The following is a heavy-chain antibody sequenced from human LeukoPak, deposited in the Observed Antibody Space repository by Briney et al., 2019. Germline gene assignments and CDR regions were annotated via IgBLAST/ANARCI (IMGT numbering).Heavy chain of an antibody. Sequence: SETLSLTCTVSGGSISSYYWSWIRQPAGKGLEWIGRIYTSGSTNYNPSLKSRVTISVDTSENQFSLKLSSVTAADTAVYYCARHSASGSYYLFDSWGQGTLVTVSS. CDR1: GGSISSYY. D-gene: IGHD3-10*01. J-gene: IGHJ4*02. CDR2: IYTSGST. CDR3: ARHSASGSYYLFDS. V-gene: IGHV4-4*07.